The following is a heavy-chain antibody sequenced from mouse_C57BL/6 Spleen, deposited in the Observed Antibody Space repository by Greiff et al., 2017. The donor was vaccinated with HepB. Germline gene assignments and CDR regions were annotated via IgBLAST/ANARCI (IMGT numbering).Heavy chain of an antibody. D-gene: IGHD4-1*02. CDR3: ARPQLGRGYFDV. CDR1: GFTFSSYG. CDR2: ISSGGSYT. J-gene: IGHJ1*03. Sequence: VQLKESGGDLVKPGGSLKLSCAASGFTFSSYGMSWVRQTPDKRLEWVATISSGGSYTYYPDSVKGRFTISRDNAKNTLYLQMSSLKSEDTAMYYCARPQLGRGYFDVWGTGTTVTVSS. V-gene: IGHV5-6*01.